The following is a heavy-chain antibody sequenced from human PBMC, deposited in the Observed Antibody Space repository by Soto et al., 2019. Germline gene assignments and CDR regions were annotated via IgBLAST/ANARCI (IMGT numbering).Heavy chain of an antibody. V-gene: IGHV4-34*01. J-gene: IGHJ4*02. CDR1: GGSLRDYY. CDR2: ISHGGST. Sequence: QVQLQQWGAGLLKPSETLSLTCAVFGGSLRDYYWSWIRQPPGKGLEWIGEISHGGSTNYNPSLRSRVTMSLDTSKNQFSLKLGSVTAADTAVYFCAREGGTTEDFFDYWGQGTPVTVS. CDR3: AREGGTTEDFFDY.